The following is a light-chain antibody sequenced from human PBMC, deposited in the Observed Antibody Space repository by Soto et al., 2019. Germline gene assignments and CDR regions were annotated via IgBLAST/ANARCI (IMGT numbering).Light chain of an antibody. CDR3: HQYGSSPC. CDR1: QSVSSSY. Sequence: EIVLTQSPGTLSLSPGERATLSCRASQSVSSSYLAWYQQKPGQAPRLLIYGASSRATGIPDRFSGSGSGTDFTLTIRRLEPEDFAVYYCHQYGSSPCFGPGTKVDIK. V-gene: IGKV3-20*01. CDR2: GAS. J-gene: IGKJ3*01.